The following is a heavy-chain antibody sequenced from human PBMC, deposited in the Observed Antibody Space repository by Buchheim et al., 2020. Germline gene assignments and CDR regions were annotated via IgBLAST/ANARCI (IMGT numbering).Heavy chain of an antibody. CDR2: ISGSGGST. J-gene: IGHJ4*02. D-gene: IGHD2-15*01. CDR1: GFTFSSYA. Sequence: EVQLLESGGGLVQPGGSLRLSCAASGFTFSSYAMSWVRQAPGKGLEWVSAISGSGGSTSYADSVKGRFTLSRDHSKNTLYLQMNSLRAEDTAVYYCAKDRGYCSGGSCYYFDYWGQGTL. CDR3: AKDRGYCSGGSCYYFDY. V-gene: IGHV3-23*01.